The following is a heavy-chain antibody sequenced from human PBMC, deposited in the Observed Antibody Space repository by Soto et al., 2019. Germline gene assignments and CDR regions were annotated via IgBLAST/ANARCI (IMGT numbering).Heavy chain of an antibody. D-gene: IGHD2-15*01. CDR2: IIPIFGTA. CDR3: ARDVVVVVAATLYYYGMDV. CDR1: GGTFSSYA. J-gene: IGHJ6*02. V-gene: IGHV1-69*13. Sequence: SVKVSCKASGGTFSSYAISWVRQAPGQGLEWMGGIIPIFGTANYAQKFQGRVTITADESTSTAYMELSSLRSEDTAVYYCARDVVVVVAATLYYYGMDVWGQGSTVTVSS.